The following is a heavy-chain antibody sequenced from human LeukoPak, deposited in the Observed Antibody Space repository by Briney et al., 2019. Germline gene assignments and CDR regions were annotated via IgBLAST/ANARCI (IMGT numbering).Heavy chain of an antibody. V-gene: IGHV3-30-3*01. CDR3: ARDWRRRDYYGSGTLDY. J-gene: IGHJ4*02. CDR1: GFTFSIYT. CDR2: ISYDGSNR. Sequence: GGSLRLSCAASGFTFSIYTMHWVRQAPGKGLKWVAVISYDGSNRYYADSVKGRFTISRDNSMNTLYLQMNSLSAEDTAVYYCARDWRRRDYYGSGTLDYWGQGTLVTVSS. D-gene: IGHD3-10*01.